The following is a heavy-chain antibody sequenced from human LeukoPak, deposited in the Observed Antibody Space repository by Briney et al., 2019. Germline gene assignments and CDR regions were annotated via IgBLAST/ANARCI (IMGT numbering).Heavy chain of an antibody. J-gene: IGHJ4*02. CDR2: ISSSSSTI. CDR1: GFTFSSYA. D-gene: IGHD3-3*01. Sequence: GGSLRLSCAASGFTFSSYAMSWVRQAPGKGLEWVSYISSSSSTIYYADSVKGRFTISRDNAKNSLYLQMNSLRAEDTAVYYCARGEGDFWSGYSGDYWGQGTLVTVSS. CDR3: ARGEGDFWSGYSGDY. V-gene: IGHV3-48*01.